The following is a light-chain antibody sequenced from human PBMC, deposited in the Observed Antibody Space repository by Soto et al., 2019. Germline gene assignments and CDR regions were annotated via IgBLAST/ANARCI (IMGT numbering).Light chain of an antibody. J-gene: IGKJ1*01. V-gene: IGKV1-5*03. Sequence: DLQMTQSPSTLSASVGDRVTITCRASQSIDNWLAWYKQKPGKAPQLLNYKASSLQTGVPSRFSGSGSGTEFPLTISSLQPDDFATYYCQQYDSYPWTFGQGTKVDFK. CDR3: QQYDSYPWT. CDR1: QSIDNW. CDR2: KAS.